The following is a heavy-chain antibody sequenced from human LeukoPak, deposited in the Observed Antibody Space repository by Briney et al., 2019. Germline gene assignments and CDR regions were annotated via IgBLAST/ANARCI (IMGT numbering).Heavy chain of an antibody. CDR3: ARADFNIAVAVFDP. J-gene: IGHJ5*02. Sequence: GASVKVSRKASGYTFTSYAMHWVRQAPGQRLEWMGWINAGNGNTKYSQKFQGRVTITRDTSASTAYMELSSLRSEDTAVYYCARADFNIAVAVFDPWGQGTLVTVSS. V-gene: IGHV1-3*01. D-gene: IGHD6-19*01. CDR2: INAGNGNT. CDR1: GYTFTSYA.